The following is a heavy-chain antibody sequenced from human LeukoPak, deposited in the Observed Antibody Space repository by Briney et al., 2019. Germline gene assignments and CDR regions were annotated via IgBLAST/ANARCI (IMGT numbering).Heavy chain of an antibody. V-gene: IGHV3-9*01. J-gene: IGHJ4*02. CDR3: AKDSEPYCSSATCYPSDY. Sequence: SGGSLRLSCAASGFNFDDFAMHWVRQPPGRGLEWVSGISWNSGGIGYADSVKGRFTISRDNAKNSLYLQMNSLRAEDTALYYCAKDSEPYCSSATCYPSDYWGQGTLVTVSS. CDR1: GFNFDDFA. CDR2: ISWNSGGI. D-gene: IGHD2-2*01.